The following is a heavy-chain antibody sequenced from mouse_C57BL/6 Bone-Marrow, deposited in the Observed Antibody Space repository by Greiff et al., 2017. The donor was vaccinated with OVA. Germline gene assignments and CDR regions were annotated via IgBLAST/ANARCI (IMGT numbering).Heavy chain of an antibody. CDR1: GYTFTSYW. CDR3: ARGNGYCLLDY. D-gene: IGHD2-3*01. J-gene: IGHJ2*01. CDR2: IYPGSGST. Sequence: QVHVKQSGAELVKPGASVKMSCKASGYTFTSYWITWVKQRPGQGLEWIGDIYPGSGSTNYNEKFKSKATLTVDTSSSTAYMQLSSLTSEDSAVYYCARGNGYCLLDYWGQGTTLTVSS. V-gene: IGHV1-55*01.